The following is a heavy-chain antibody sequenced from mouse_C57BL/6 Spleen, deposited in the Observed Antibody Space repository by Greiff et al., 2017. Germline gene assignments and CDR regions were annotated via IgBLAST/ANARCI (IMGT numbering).Heavy chain of an antibody. Sequence: VKLVESGPGLVAPSQSLSITCTVSGFSLTSYAISWVRQPPGKGLEWLGVIWTGGGTNYNSALKSRLSTSKDNSKSQVYLIMNSLQTEDTARYYCARNYYSSNNAMDYWSQGPSVTVAS. CDR3: ARNYYSSNNAMDY. CDR2: IWTGGGT. J-gene: IGHJ4*01. V-gene: IGHV2-9-1*01. CDR1: GFSLTSYA. D-gene: IGHD1-1*01.